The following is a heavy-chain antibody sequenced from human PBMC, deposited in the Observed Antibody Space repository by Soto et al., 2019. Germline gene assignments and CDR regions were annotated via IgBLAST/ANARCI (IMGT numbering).Heavy chain of an antibody. CDR3: AKTRTAGGVAFDS. Sequence: SETLSLTCTVSGGSIRSGGYYWSWVRQHPGKGLEWIGYIFYSGSTHYNPSLKSRVTILVDTSKSQFSLNLSSVTAADTAVYYCAKTRTAGGVAFDSWGQGTLVTVSS. J-gene: IGHJ4*02. CDR2: IFYSGST. V-gene: IGHV4-31*03. CDR1: GGSIRSGGYY. D-gene: IGHD6-13*01.